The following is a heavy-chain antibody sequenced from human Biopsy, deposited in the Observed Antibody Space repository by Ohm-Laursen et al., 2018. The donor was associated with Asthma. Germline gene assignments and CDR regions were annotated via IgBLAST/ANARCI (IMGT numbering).Heavy chain of an antibody. CDR1: GYSLTDLS. D-gene: IGHD4-17*01. CDR3: ASDFPKDYVRCNFQF. V-gene: IGHV1-24*01. J-gene: IGHJ4*02. CDR2: HDHEEGGT. Sequence: SVKVSCKISGYSLTDLSMHWVRQAPGQGLEWMGGHDHEEGGTVNARRFQGRVTMTEDTSTDTAYMELSSLSSDDPAVYYCASDFPKDYVRCNFQFWGQGTLVTVSS.